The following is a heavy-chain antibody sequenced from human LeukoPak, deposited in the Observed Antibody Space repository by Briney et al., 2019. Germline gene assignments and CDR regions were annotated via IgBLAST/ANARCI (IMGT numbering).Heavy chain of an antibody. CDR2: INPNSGGT. D-gene: IGHD3-10*01. CDR1: GYTFTGHY. V-gene: IGHV1-2*02. J-gene: IGHJ3*02. Sequence: ASVKISCKASGYTFTGHYMHWVRQAPGQGLEWMGWINPNSGGTKYAQKFQGRVTMTRDTSISTAYMELSRLRSDDTAVYYCARNYYGSGSYSSWGDAFDIWGQGTMVTVSS. CDR3: ARNYYGSGSYSSWGDAFDI.